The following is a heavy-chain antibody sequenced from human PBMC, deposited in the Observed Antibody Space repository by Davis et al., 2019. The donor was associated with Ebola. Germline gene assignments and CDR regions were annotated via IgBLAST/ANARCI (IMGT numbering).Heavy chain of an antibody. V-gene: IGHV3-30*18. CDR2: IPYDGSNK. Sequence: SLKISCAASGFTFSSYGMHWVRQAPGKGLERVAVIPYDGSNKYYADSVKGRFTISRDNSKNTLYLQMNSLRAEDTAVYYCAKDSSWSGYFDYWGQGTLVTVSS. J-gene: IGHJ4*02. D-gene: IGHD3-3*01. CDR1: GFTFSSYG. CDR3: AKDSSWSGYFDY.